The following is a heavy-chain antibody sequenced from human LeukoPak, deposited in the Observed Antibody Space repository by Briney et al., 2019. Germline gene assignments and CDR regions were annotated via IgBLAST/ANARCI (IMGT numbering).Heavy chain of an antibody. CDR3: ARCLGGRCDYFDY. V-gene: IGHV4-59*01. CDR1: GGSISSYY. Sequence: SETLSLTCTVSGGSISSYYWSWIRQPPGKGLEWIGYIYYSGSTNCNPSLKSRVTISVDTSKNQFSLKLNSVTAADTAVYYCARCLGGRCDYFDYWGQGALVTVSS. D-gene: IGHD3-16*01. J-gene: IGHJ4*02. CDR2: IYYSGST.